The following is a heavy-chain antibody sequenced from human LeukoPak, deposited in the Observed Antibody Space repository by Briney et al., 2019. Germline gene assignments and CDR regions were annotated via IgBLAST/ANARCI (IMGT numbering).Heavy chain of an antibody. D-gene: IGHD3-22*01. J-gene: IGHJ4*02. V-gene: IGHV4-34*01. CDR3: ARDYNYYDSSGYYGFDY. Sequence: KPSETLSLTCAVYGGSFSGYYWSWIRQPPGKGLEWIGEINHSGSTNYNPSLKSRVTISVDTSKNQFSLKLSSVTAADTAVYYCARDYNYYDSSGYYGFDYWGQGTLVTVSS. CDR2: INHSGST. CDR1: GGSFSGYY.